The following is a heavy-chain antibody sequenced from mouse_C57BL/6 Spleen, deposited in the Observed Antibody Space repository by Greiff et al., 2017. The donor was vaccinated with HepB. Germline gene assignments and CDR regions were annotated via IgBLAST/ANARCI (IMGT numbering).Heavy chain of an antibody. CDR3: VSEGIITTVGRFAY. V-gene: IGHV1-59*01. J-gene: IGHJ3*01. D-gene: IGHD1-1*01. CDR2: IDPSDSYT. Sequence: QVQLQQPGAEPVRPGTLVKLFCKASGHTFPSYWLPRVKQRPGPGLEWIGVIDPSDSYTNYNQKFKGKATLTVDTSSSTAYMQLSSLTSEDSAVYYGVSEGIITTVGRFAYWGQGTLVTVSA. CDR1: GHTFPSYW.